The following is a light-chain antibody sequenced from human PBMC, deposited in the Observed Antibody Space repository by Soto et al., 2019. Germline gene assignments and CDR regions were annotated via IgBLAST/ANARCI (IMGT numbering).Light chain of an antibody. J-gene: IGKJ1*01. CDR3: QQYNSYSLT. CDR2: DAS. CDR1: QSISSW. V-gene: IGKV1-5*01. Sequence: DIQMPQSPSTLSASVGDRVTITCRASQSISSWLAWYQQKPGKAPKLLIYDASSLESGVPSRFSGSGSGTEFTLTSSSLQPDDFATYYCQQYNSYSLTFGQGTKVEIK.